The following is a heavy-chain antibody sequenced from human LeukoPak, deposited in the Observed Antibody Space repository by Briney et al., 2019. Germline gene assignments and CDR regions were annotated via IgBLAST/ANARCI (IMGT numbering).Heavy chain of an antibody. CDR3: ARAGSGYSFDY. CDR2: IYYSGST. Sequence: PSETLSLTCTVSGGSISRYYWSWIRQPPGKGLEWIGYIYYSGSTNYNPSLKSRVTISLDTSKNQFSLKLSSVTGADTAVYYCARAGSGYSFDYWGQGTLVTVSS. CDR1: GGSISRYY. J-gene: IGHJ4*02. D-gene: IGHD3-22*01. V-gene: IGHV4-59*01.